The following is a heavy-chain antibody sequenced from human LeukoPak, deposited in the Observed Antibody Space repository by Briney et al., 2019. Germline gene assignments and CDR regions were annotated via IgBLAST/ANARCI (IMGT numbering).Heavy chain of an antibody. V-gene: IGHV1-3*01. CDR3: ARAHYDILTGYSLNWFDP. D-gene: IGHD3-9*01. CDR1: GYTFTTYA. CDR2: INGDNGNT. J-gene: IGHJ5*02. Sequence: GASVKVSCKASGYTFTTYAMHWVRQAPGQRLEWMGWINGDNGNTKYSQKFQGRVTITRDTSAYTAYMELRSLRSEDTAVYYCARAHYDILTGYSLNWFDPWGQGTLVTVSS.